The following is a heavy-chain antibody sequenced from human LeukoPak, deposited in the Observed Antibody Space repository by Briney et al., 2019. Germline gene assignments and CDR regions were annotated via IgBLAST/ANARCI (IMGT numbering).Heavy chain of an antibody. CDR1: GGSFSGYY. Sequence: SETLSLTCAVYGGSFSGYYWSWIRQPPGKGLEWIGEINHSGSTNYNPSLKSRVTISVDTSKNQFSLKLSSATAADTAVYYCARFYYYDSSGYYYVRAFDIWGQGTMVTVSS. J-gene: IGHJ3*02. CDR2: INHSGST. D-gene: IGHD3-22*01. CDR3: ARFYYYDSSGYYYVRAFDI. V-gene: IGHV4-34*01.